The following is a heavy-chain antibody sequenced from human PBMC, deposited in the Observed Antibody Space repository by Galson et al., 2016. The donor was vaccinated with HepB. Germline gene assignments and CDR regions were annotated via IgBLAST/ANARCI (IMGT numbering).Heavy chain of an antibody. J-gene: IGHJ3*02. V-gene: IGHV3-9*01. D-gene: IGHD3-22*01. Sequence: SLRLSCAASGLTLDHYAMHWVRQAPGKGLERVSGISWNSGSIGYADYVKGRFTISRDNAKNSLYLQMNSLRAGDTALYYCAKDAGAYYYDSSGYRRNAFDIWGQGTMVTVSS. CDR3: AKDAGAYYYDSSGYRRNAFDI. CDR1: GLTLDHYA. CDR2: ISWNSGSI.